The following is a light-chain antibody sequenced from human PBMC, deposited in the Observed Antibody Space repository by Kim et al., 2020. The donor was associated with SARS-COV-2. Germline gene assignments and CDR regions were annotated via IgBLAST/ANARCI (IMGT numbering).Light chain of an antibody. CDR2: QDS. CDR1: KLGDKY. CDR3: QAWDSSTVV. Sequence: SYELTQPPSVSVSPGQTASISCSGDKLGDKYACWYQLKPGQSPVLVIYQDSKRPSGIPERFSGSSSGNTATLTISGTQAMDEADYYCQAWDSSTVVFGGGTQLTVL. V-gene: IGLV3-1*01. J-gene: IGLJ2*01.